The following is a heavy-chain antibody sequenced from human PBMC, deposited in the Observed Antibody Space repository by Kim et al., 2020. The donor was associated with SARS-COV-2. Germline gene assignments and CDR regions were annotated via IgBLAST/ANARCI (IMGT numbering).Heavy chain of an antibody. V-gene: IGHV6-1*01. D-gene: IGHD3-3*01. Sequence: SQTLSLTCAISGDSVSSNSAAWNWIRQSPSRGLEWLGRTYYRSKWYNDYAVSVKSRITINPDTSKNQFSLQLNSVTPEDTAVYYCARGTRRITIFGVVVLGMDVWGQGTTVTVSS. CDR3: ARGTRRITIFGVVVLGMDV. J-gene: IGHJ6*02. CDR1: GDSVSSNSAA. CDR2: TYYRSKWYN.